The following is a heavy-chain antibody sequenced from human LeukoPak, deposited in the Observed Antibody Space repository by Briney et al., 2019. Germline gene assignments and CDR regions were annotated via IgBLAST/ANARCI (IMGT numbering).Heavy chain of an antibody. CDR1: VFTFSSYA. V-gene: IGHV3-30*04. J-gene: IGHJ5*02. D-gene: IGHD5-18*01. Sequence: GGSLSLSCAPSVFTFSSYATHGVPHAPHGGRECGSGISFKVDKTNSAHSVKGRFTLSRDNSKNTLYLQMNSLRAEDTAVYYCARVIPGPGDTAMVPWGQGTLVTVSS. CDR3: ARVIPGPGDTAMVP. CDR2: ISFKVDKT.